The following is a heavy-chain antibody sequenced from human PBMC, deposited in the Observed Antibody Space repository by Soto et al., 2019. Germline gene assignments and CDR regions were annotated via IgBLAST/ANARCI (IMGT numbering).Heavy chain of an antibody. CDR2: IWYDGSNK. J-gene: IGHJ4*02. Sequence: SXRXXCIASGFTFSSYGMHWVRQAPGKGLEWVAVIWYDGSNKYYADSVKGRFTISRDNSKNTLYLQMNSLRAEDTAVYYCARVPYYGGYGPFDYWGQGTLVTVSS. CDR1: GFTFSSYG. CDR3: ARVPYYGGYGPFDY. D-gene: IGHD5-12*01. V-gene: IGHV3-33*08.